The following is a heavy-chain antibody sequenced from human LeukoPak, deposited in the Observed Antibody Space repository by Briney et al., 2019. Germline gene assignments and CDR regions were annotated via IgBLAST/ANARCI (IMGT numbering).Heavy chain of an antibody. Sequence: PGGSLRLSCAASGFSFSTYGMFWVRQAPGKGLEWVAFIRFDGSIQYYKDSVKGRFTISGDNSRNNLYLQINSLSAEDMAVYYCAKVGLHDPSGHFYYMDVWGKGTAVTVSS. CDR2: IRFDGSIQ. CDR3: AKVGLHDPSGHFYYMDV. V-gene: IGHV3-30*02. J-gene: IGHJ6*03. D-gene: IGHD3-22*01. CDR1: GFSFSTYG.